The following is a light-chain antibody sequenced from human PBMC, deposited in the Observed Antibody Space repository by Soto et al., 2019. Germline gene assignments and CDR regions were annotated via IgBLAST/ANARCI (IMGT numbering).Light chain of an antibody. CDR1: SSDVVGYNY. J-gene: IGLJ1*01. Sequence: QSVLTQPASVSGSPGQSITISCTGTSSDVVGYNYVSWYQHHPGKAPKLLIYDVSNRPSGVSNRFSGSKSDNTASLTISGLQPEDEADYYCSSSTTGNTRQIVFGTGTKVTVL. V-gene: IGLV2-14*03. CDR3: SSSTTGNTRQIV. CDR2: DVS.